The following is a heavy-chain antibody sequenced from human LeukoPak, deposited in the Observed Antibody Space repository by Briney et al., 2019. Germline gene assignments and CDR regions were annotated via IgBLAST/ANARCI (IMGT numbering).Heavy chain of an antibody. D-gene: IGHD5-18*01. CDR1: GGSISSSSSYY. CDR3: ARLRGYTYGNPGY. CDR2: IYYTGDT. V-gene: IGHV4-39*01. J-gene: IGHJ4*02. Sequence: SETLSLTCTVSGGSISSSSSYYWGWIRQPPGKGLECIGSIYYTGDTYYNSSLKSRVTISVDTSKNQFALKLTSVTAADTALYYCARLRGYTYGNPGYWGQGSLVTVSS.